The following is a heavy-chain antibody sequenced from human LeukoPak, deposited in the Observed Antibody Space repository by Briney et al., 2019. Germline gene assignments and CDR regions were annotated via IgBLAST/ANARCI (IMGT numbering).Heavy chain of an antibody. CDR2: IKEYGGEI. CDR3: ARDRGGRSGLDD. D-gene: IGHD2-15*01. Sequence: GGSLRLSCAASGSTFSRSWMSWVRQAPGKGLEWVAFIKEYGGEIFYVDSVKGRFTISRDNAENFLYLQMNSPRAEDTAVYYCARDRGGRSGLDDWGQGTLVIVSS. CDR1: GSTFSRSW. V-gene: IGHV3-7*04. J-gene: IGHJ4*02.